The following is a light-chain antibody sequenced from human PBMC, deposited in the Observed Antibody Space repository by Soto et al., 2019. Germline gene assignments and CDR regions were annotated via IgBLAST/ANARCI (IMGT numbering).Light chain of an antibody. J-gene: IGKJ2*01. CDR3: QQYNNWPYT. Sequence: TLSLSPGERATLSCRASQSVSSNLAWYQQKPGQAPRLLIYGASTRATGIPARFSGSGSGTEFTLTISSLQSEDFAVYYCQQYNNWPYTFGQGTKVDIK. CDR2: GAS. CDR1: QSVSSN. V-gene: IGKV3-15*01.